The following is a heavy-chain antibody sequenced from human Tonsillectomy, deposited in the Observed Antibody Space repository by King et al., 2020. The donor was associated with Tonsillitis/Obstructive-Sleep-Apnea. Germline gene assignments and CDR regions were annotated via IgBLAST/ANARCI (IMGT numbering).Heavy chain of an antibody. J-gene: IGHJ3*02. CDR2: IKEDGSEK. CDR3: ATGHNWNDAFDI. CDR1: GFTFSSYW. D-gene: IGHD1-1*01. Sequence: VQLVESGGGLVQPGGSLRLSCAASGFTFSSYWMSWVRQAPGKGLEWVANIKEDGSEKYYMDSVKGRFTISRDNAKKSLYLQMNSQRGEDTAVYYCATGHNWNDAFDIWGQGTMVTVSS. V-gene: IGHV3-7*01.